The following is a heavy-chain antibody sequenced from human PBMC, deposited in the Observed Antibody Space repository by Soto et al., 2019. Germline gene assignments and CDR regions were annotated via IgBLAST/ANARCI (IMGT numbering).Heavy chain of an antibody. V-gene: IGHV3-15*01. D-gene: IGHD3-10*02. Sequence: GGSLRLSCAASGFAFSSAWMSWVRQAPGKGLEWVFRLKSEAAGGTTDYAAPVKGRFTISRDDSKNTLYLKMNSLKTDDTAVYYCSYVRSRGNXWGLGTLVTVSX. CDR3: SYVRSRGNX. CDR2: LKSEAAGGTT. CDR1: GFAFSSAW. J-gene: IGHJ4*02.